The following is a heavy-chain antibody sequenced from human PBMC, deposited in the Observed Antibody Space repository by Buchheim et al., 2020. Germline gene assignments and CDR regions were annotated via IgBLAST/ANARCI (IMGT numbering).Heavy chain of an antibody. CDR3: ARGPKAGGFDP. Sequence: VQLVESGGGLVQPGGSLRLSCAASGFTFDIYSMNWVRQAPGKGLEWVSYITGSSNTIYYADSGKGRFTISRDNAKNSLYLQMNSLRAEDTAVYYCARGPKAGGFDPWGQGTL. D-gene: IGHD1-14*01. CDR2: ITGSSNTI. J-gene: IGHJ5*02. CDR1: GFTFDIYS. V-gene: IGHV3-48*01.